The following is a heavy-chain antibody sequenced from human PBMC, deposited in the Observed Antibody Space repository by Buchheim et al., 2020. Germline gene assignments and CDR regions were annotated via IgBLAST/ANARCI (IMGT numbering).Heavy chain of an antibody. Sequence: QVLLLQSGAEVKKPGASVKVSCKASGYTFTGYYLHWVRQAPGQGLEWIGRINPSNTATVLAKRFQGRVTLTADTSIGTVYMELKRLTSDDTAIYYCARVRELRFSDHGLDIWGQGT. CDR3: ARVRELRFSDHGLDI. V-gene: IGHV1-2*06. CDR2: INPSNTAT. CDR1: GYTFTGYY. D-gene: IGHD3-3*01. J-gene: IGHJ6*02.